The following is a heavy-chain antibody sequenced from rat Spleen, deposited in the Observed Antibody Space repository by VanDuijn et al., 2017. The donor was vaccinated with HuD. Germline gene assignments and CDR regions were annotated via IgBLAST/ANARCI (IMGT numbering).Heavy chain of an antibody. CDR2: IASGGPNT. V-gene: IGHV5-25*01. CDR1: GFTFSTFA. Sequence: EVQLVESGGGLVQPGRSMKVSCAASGFTFSTFAMAWVRQTPKKGLEWIATIASGGPNTFYPDSVKGRFTISRDNAKSTLFLQMDSLRSEDTATYYCVRDGNNYWHFDFWGPGTMVTVSS. D-gene: IGHD1-12*02. J-gene: IGHJ1*01. CDR3: VRDGNNYWHFDF.